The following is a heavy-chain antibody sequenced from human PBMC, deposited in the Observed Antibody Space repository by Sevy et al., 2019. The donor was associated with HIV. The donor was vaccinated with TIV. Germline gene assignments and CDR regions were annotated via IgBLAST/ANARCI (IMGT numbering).Heavy chain of an antibody. CDR3: GKCTLWVYDPTNRKCGMDV. Sequence: ASVKVSCKASGYNFINYGISWVRQAPGQGLEWVGGSSPFTGSPNYPQKLQDRVTVTTETATNTAYMELRNLRSDDTAVYYCGKCTLWVYDPTNRKCGMDVWGQGTTVTVSS. V-gene: IGHV1-18*01. CDR1: GYNFINYG. J-gene: IGHJ6*02. D-gene: IGHD5-12*01. CDR2: SSPFTGSP.